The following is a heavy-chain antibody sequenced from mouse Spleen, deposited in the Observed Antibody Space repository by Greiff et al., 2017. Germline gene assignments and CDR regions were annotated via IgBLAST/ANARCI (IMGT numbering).Heavy chain of an antibody. V-gene: IGHV1-5*01. CDR1: GYTFTSYW. CDR2: IYPGNSDT. J-gene: IGHJ3*01. D-gene: IGHD1-1*01. CDR3: TNYYGSSYGFAY. Sequence: EVQGVESGTVLARPGASVKMSCKASGYTFTSYWMHWVKQRPGQGLEWIGAIYPGNSDTSYNQKFKGKAKLTAVTSTSTAYMELSSLTNEDSAVYYCTNYYGSSYGFAYWGQGTLVTVSA.